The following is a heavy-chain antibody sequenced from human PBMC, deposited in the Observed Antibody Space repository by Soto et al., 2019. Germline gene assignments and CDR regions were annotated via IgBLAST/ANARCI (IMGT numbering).Heavy chain of an antibody. CDR2: ISGSGGST. CDR1: GFTFSSYA. CDR3: AKNPGYYYDSTGYHFDY. D-gene: IGHD3-22*01. V-gene: IGHV3-23*01. Sequence: PGGSLRLSCAASGFTFSSYAMSWVRQAPGKGLEWASAISGSGGSTYYADSVKGRFTISRDNSKNTLYLQMNSLRAEDTAVYYCAKNPGYYYDSTGYHFDYWGQGTLVTVSS. J-gene: IGHJ4*02.